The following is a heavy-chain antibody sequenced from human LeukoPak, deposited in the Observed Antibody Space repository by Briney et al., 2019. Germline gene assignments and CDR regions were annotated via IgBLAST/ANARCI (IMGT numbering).Heavy chain of an antibody. J-gene: IGHJ4*02. V-gene: IGHV3-23*01. CDR2: IIGGAGST. CDR1: GFTFSSYA. CDR3: AHGAMYQLDY. Sequence: GGSLRLSCAASGFTFSSYAMSWVRQAPGKGLEWVSGIIGGAGSTYYADSVKGRFTLSGDNSKNTLFLQMNSLRAEDTAIYYCAHGAMYQLDYWGQGTLVTVSS. D-gene: IGHD2-2*01.